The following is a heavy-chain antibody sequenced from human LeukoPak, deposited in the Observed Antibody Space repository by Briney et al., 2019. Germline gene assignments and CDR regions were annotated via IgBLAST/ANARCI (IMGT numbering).Heavy chain of an antibody. V-gene: IGHV1-46*01. CDR1: GYTFTSYY. CDR3: AREEKLPFYYYYGMDV. Sequence: ASVKVSCKASGYTFTSYYMHWVRQAPGQGLEWMGIINPSGGSTSYAQKFQGRVTMTRDTSTSTVYLELSSLRSEDTAEYYCAREEKLPFYYYYGMDVWGKGTTVTVSS. CDR2: INPSGGST. J-gene: IGHJ6*04. D-gene: IGHD4-23*01.